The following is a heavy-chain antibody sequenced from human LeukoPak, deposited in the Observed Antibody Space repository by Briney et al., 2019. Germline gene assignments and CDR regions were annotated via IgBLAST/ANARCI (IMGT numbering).Heavy chain of an antibody. D-gene: IGHD1-7*01. J-gene: IGHJ4*02. CDR1: GGSFSGYY. CDR2: INHSGST. CDR3: ARGLRYNWNLYYFDY. V-gene: IGHV4-34*01. Sequence: PSETLSLTCAVYGGSFSGYYWSWIRQPPGKGLEWIGEINHSGSTNYNPSLKSRATISVDTSKNQFSLKLSSVTAADTAVYYCARGLRYNWNLYYFDYWGQGTLVTVSS.